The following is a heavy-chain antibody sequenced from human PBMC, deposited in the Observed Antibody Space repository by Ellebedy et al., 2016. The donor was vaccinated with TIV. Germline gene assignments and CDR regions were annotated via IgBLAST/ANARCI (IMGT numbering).Heavy chain of an antibody. CDR3: ARGDNYYYDSSGYYYNY. J-gene: IGHJ4*02. V-gene: IGHV1-46*01. CDR2: INPASGNS. D-gene: IGHD3-22*01. Sequence: ASVKVSCKASGYTFTSYFLYWVRQAPGQGLEWMGIINPASGNSNYAQKFQGRVTMTRDTSTGTVYMELSSLRSEDTAVYYCARGDNYYYDSSGYYYNYWGQGTLVTVSS. CDR1: GYTFTSYF.